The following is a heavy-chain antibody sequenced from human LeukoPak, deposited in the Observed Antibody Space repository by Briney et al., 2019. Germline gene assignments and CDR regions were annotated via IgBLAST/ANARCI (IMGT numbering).Heavy chain of an antibody. Sequence: SETLSLTCTVSGGSISSGGYYWSWIRQPPGKGLEWIGYIYYSGSTNYNPSLKSRVTISVDTSKNQFPLKLSSVTAADTAVYYCARSRMDTANFDSWGQGALVTVSS. V-gene: IGHV4-61*08. D-gene: IGHD5-18*01. CDR2: IYYSGST. CDR1: GGSISSGGYY. CDR3: ARSRMDTANFDS. J-gene: IGHJ4*02.